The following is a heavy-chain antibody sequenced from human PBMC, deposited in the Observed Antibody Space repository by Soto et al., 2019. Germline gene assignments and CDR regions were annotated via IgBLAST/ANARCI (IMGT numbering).Heavy chain of an antibody. V-gene: IGHV3-74*01. D-gene: IGHD3-22*01. Sequence: GGSLRLSCAASGITFSTFWMHWVRQVPGKGLVWISRISNDGSDTAYADSVKGRSTISRDNAKNTLYLEMNSLRAEDTAVYYCAIRASYYDSSGYFDYWGQGTLVTVSS. CDR3: AIRASYYDSSGYFDY. CDR2: ISNDGSDT. CDR1: GITFSTFW. J-gene: IGHJ4*02.